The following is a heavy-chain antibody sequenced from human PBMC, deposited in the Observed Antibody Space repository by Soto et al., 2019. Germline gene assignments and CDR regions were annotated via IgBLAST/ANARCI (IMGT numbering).Heavy chain of an antibody. V-gene: IGHV3-21*01. CDR3: ARDPVGYSSSWYHNWFDP. J-gene: IGHJ5*02. CDR1: GFTFSRYS. Sequence: PGVSLRLSCAASGFTFSRYSMNWVRQAPGKGLEWVSSISSSSSYIYYADSVKGRFTISRDNSKNTLYLQMNSLRAEDTAVYYCARDPVGYSSSWYHNWFDPWGQGT. D-gene: IGHD6-13*01. CDR2: ISSSSSYI.